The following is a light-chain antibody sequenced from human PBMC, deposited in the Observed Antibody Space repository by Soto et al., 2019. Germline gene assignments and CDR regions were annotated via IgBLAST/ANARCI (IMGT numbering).Light chain of an antibody. CDR1: QSVSIL. J-gene: IGKJ1*01. CDR3: QQDNNWPRR. CDR2: GAT. Sequence: THTPSSLYGPPPDTAALSCRASQSVSILLAWYQQKPGQAHRLLIHGATTRATGIPARFSGSGSGTEFTLTISSLQSEDFAVYCCQQDNNWPRRLGQGTKVEIK. V-gene: IGKV3-15*01.